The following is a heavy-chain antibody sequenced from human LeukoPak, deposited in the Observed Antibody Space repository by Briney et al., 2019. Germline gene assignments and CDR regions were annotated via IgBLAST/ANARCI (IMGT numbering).Heavy chain of an antibody. Sequence: PLETLSLTCTVSGGSISSYYWSWIRQPPGKGLEWIGYIYYSGSTNYNPSLKSRVTISVDTSKNQFSLKLSSVTAADTAVYYCARGRGSSWFNWFDPWGQGTLVTVSS. CDR3: ARGRGSSWFNWFDP. D-gene: IGHD6-13*01. V-gene: IGHV4-59*01. J-gene: IGHJ5*02. CDR2: IYYSGST. CDR1: GGSISSYY.